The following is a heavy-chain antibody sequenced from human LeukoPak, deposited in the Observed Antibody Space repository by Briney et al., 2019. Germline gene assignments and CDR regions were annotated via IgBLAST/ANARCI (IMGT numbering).Heavy chain of an antibody. J-gene: IGHJ4*02. V-gene: IGHV3-30-3*01. CDR2: ISYDGSNK. CDR1: GFTFRNYA. D-gene: IGHD6-13*01. CDR3: AGSEGSSWNEIGY. Sequence: GGSLRLSCAASGFTFRNYAMHWVRQAPGKGLEWVAVISYDGSNKYYADSVKGRFTISRDNSKNTLYLQMNSLRAEDTAVYYCAGSEGSSWNEIGYWGQGTLVTVSS.